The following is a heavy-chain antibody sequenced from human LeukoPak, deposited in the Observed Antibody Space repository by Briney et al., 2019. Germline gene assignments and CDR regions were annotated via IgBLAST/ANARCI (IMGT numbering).Heavy chain of an antibody. V-gene: IGHV1-69*05. CDR2: IIPIFGTA. D-gene: IGHD1-26*01. CDR3: ARGTFIVGALASY. J-gene: IGHJ4*02. CDR1: GGTFSSYA. Sequence: SVKVSCKASGGTFSSYAISWVRQAPGQGLEWMGGIIPIFGTANYAQKFQGRVTMTRNTSISTAYMELSSLRSEDTAVYYCARGTFIVGALASYWGQGTLVTVSS.